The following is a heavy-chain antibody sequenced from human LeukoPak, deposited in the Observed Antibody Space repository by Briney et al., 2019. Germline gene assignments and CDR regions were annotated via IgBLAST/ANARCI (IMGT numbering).Heavy chain of an antibody. J-gene: IGHJ4*02. Sequence: GASVKVSCKASGGTFSSYAISWVRQAPGQGLEWMGRIIPIFGIANYAQKFQGRVTITADKSTSTAYMELSSLRSEDTAVYYCVRDRGVDTAMVPPWYFDYWGQGTLVTVSS. V-gene: IGHV1-69*04. CDR1: GGTFSSYA. D-gene: IGHD5-18*01. CDR3: VRDRGVDTAMVPPWYFDY. CDR2: IIPIFGIA.